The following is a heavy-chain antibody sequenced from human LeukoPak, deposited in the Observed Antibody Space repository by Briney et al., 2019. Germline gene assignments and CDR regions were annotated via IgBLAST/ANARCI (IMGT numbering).Heavy chain of an antibody. CDR1: AFTFSDYY. Sequence: PAGSLRLSCAASAFTFSDYYMSWIRQAPGKGLEWFSYISSSTSYTNYADSVKGRFTISRDNAKNSLYLQMNSLRAEDTAVYYCARTGDTERFDYWGQGTLVTVSS. D-gene: IGHD5-18*01. J-gene: IGHJ4*02. V-gene: IGHV3-11*03. CDR3: ARTGDTERFDY. CDR2: ISSSTSYT.